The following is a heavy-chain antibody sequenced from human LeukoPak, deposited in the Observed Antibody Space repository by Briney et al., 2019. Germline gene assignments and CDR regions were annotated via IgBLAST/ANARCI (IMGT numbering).Heavy chain of an antibody. Sequence: GGSLRLSCAASGFTFSSYAMHWVRQAPGKGLEWVAVISYDGSNKYYADSVKGRFTISRDNYKNTLYLQMNSLRAEDTAVYYCARVVAAAGGHAFDIWGQGTMVTVSS. J-gene: IGHJ3*02. CDR1: GFTFSSYA. V-gene: IGHV3-30-3*01. CDR3: ARVVAAAGGHAFDI. CDR2: ISYDGSNK. D-gene: IGHD6-13*01.